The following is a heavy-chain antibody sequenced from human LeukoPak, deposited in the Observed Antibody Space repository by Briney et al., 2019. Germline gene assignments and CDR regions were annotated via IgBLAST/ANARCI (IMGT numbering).Heavy chain of an antibody. CDR2: IGVSGGDT. J-gene: IGHJ4*02. CDR1: GFTFSSYA. D-gene: IGHD5-24*01. CDR3: ARVEVATIDY. V-gene: IGHV3-23*01. Sequence: GGSLRLSCAASGFTFSSYAMTWVRQAPGKGLEWVSAIGVSGGDTYYADSVKGRFTISRDNSKNTLYLQMNSLRAEDTAVYYCARVEVATIDYWGQGTLVTVSS.